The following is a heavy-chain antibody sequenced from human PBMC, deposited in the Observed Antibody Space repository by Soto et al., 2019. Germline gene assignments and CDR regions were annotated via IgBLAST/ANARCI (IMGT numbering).Heavy chain of an antibody. Sequence: QVQLLQSGTEVEKPGSSVMVSCKASGGTFSSYAISWVRQAPGQGLEWMGGIIPIIGTANYAQKFQGRVTITADESTSTAYMELSSLRSEDTAVYYCARGSIAAAGTYDYWGQGTLVTVSS. D-gene: IGHD6-13*01. CDR3: ARGSIAAAGTYDY. CDR2: IIPIIGTA. J-gene: IGHJ4*02. CDR1: GGTFSSYA. V-gene: IGHV1-69*12.